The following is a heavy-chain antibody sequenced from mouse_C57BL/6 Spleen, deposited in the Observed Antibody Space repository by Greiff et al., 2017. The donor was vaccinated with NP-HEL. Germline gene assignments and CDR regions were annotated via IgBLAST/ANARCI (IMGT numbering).Heavy chain of an antibody. CDR3: ARSGTGTKYFDY. J-gene: IGHJ2*01. CDR2: IHPNSGST. Sequence: VQLQQPGASVKLSCKASGYTFTSYWMHWVKQRPGQGLEWIGMIHPNSGSTNYNEKFKSKATLTVDKSSSTAYMQLSSLTSEDSAVYYCARSGTGTKYFDYWGQGTTLTVSS. CDR1: GYTFTSYW. V-gene: IGHV1-64*01. D-gene: IGHD4-1*01.